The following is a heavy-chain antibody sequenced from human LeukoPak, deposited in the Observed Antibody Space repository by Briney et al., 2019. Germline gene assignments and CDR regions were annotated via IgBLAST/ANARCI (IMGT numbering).Heavy chain of an antibody. CDR2: INHSGST. V-gene: IGHV4-34*01. D-gene: IGHD2-2*01. CDR1: GGSFSYYY. J-gene: IGHJ4*02. CDR3: ARGSAPDYCSSTSCYDDY. Sequence: SETLSLTCAVYGGSFSYYYWSWIRQPPGKGLEWIGEINHSGSTNYNPSLKSRVTISVDTSKNQFSLKLSSVTAADTAVYYCARGSAPDYCSSTSCYDDYWGQGTLVTVSS.